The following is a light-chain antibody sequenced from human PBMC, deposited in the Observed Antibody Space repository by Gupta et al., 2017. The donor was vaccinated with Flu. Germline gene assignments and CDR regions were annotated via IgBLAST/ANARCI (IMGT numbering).Light chain of an antibody. V-gene: IGKV1D-12*01. Sequence: SVSESGGDRGTITCRASQGISTWLAWYKHKPWKAPKLLIYAASSWQRGVTSRFSGSGAGKDLTLTISSRQPEDFATYYCQQANSFPPVTFGQGTRLEIK. CDR3: QQANSFPPVT. CDR1: QGISTW. CDR2: AAS. J-gene: IGKJ5*01.